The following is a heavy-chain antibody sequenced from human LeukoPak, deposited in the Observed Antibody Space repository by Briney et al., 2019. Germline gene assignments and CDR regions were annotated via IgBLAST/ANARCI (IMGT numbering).Heavy chain of an antibody. D-gene: IGHD3-3*02. Sequence: GASVKVSCKASGYTFTCYYMHWVRQAPGQGLEWMGWINPNSGGTNYAQKFQGRVTMTRDTSISTAYMELSRLRSDDTAVYYCARVLRLQHFDYYYYGMDVWGQGTTVTVSS. V-gene: IGHV1-2*02. CDR1: GYTFTCYY. CDR3: ARVLRLQHFDYYYYGMDV. J-gene: IGHJ6*02. CDR2: INPNSGGT.